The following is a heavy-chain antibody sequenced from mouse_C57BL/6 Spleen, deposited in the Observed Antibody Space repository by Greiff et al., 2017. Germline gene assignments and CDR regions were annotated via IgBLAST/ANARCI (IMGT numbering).Heavy chain of an antibody. D-gene: IGHD3-2*02. Sequence: VQLQQSGAELVRPGASVKLSCTASGFNIKDYYMHWVKQRPEQGLEWIGRIDPEDGDTEYAPKFQGKATMTADTSSNAAYLQLSSLTSEDTAVYYCTTYESSGYFDYWGQGTTLTVSS. V-gene: IGHV14-1*01. CDR2: IDPEDGDT. CDR3: TTYESSGYFDY. J-gene: IGHJ2*01. CDR1: GFNIKDYY.